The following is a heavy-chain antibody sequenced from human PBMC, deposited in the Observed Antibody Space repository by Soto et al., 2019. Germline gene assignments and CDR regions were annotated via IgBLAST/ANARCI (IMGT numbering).Heavy chain of an antibody. CDR1: GYSFTSYW. CDR2: IYPGDSDT. D-gene: IGHD5-12*01. V-gene: IGHV5-51*01. Sequence: LGESLKISCKGSGYSFTSYWIGWVRQMPGKGLEWMGIIYPGDSDTRYSPSFQGQVTISADKSISTAYLQWSSLKASDTAMYYCARHSESSRDGYNFAFDIWGQGTMVTVSS. CDR3: ARHSESSRDGYNFAFDI. J-gene: IGHJ3*02.